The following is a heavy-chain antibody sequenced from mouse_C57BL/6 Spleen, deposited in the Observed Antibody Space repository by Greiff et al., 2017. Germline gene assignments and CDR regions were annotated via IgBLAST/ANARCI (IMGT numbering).Heavy chain of an antibody. CDR3: ASHYGSSPYYFDY. D-gene: IGHD1-1*01. CDR1: GYTFTSYG. J-gene: IGHJ2*01. CDR2: IYPRSGNT. Sequence: QVQLKQSGAELARPGASVKLSCKASGYTFTSYGISWVKQRTGQGLEWIGEIYPRSGNTYYNEKFKGKATLTADKSSSTAYMELRSLTSEDSAVYFCASHYGSSPYYFDYWGQGTTLTVSS. V-gene: IGHV1-81*01.